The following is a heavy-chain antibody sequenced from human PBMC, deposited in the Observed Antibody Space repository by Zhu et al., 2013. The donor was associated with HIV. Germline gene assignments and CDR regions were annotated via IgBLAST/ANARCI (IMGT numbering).Heavy chain of an antibody. Sequence: QVQLVQSGAEVKKPGSSVKVSCKASGGTFSSYAISWVRQAPGQGLEWMGGIIPIFGTANYAQKFQGRVTITADESTSTAYMELSSLRSEDTAVYYCARNGGVTPRDQIDIVVVPAAIGALFNYYYGMDVWGQGTTVTVSS. V-gene: IGHV1-69*01. CDR1: GGTFSSYA. CDR3: ARNGGVTPRDQIDIVVVPAAIGALFNYYYGMDV. J-gene: IGHJ6*02. CDR2: IIPIFGTA. D-gene: IGHD2-2*02.